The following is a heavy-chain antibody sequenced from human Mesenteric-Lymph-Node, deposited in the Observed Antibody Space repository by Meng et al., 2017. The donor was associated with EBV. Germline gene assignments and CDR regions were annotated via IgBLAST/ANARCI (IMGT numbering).Heavy chain of an antibody. Sequence: QVQLVQPAAEVKKAGASVKVSRKTSGYTFTSYGISWVRQAPGQGLEWMGWISGYNGNTKNVQKVQGRVTMTTDTSTSTVYMELRSLRSDDTAVYYCARDNEILTGYPDYWGQGTLVTVSS. CDR2: ISGYNGNT. V-gene: IGHV1-18*01. D-gene: IGHD3-9*01. CDR3: ARDNEILTGYPDY. CDR1: GYTFTSYG. J-gene: IGHJ4*02.